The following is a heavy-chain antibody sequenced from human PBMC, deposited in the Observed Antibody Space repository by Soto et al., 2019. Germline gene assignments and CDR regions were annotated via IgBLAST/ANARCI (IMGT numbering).Heavy chain of an antibody. V-gene: IGHV3-30*18. D-gene: IGHD4-17*01. CDR1: GVTFSSYG. J-gene: IGHJ4*02. Sequence: GGSLRLSCAASGVTFSSYGMHWVRQAPGKGLEWVAVISYDGSNKYYADSVKGRFTISRDNSRNTLYLQMNSLRAEDTAVYYCAKGDHGDLDYWGQGTLVTVSS. CDR3: AKGDHGDLDY. CDR2: ISYDGSNK.